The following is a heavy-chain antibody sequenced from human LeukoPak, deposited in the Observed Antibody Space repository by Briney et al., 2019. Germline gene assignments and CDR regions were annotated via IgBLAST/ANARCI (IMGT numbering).Heavy chain of an antibody. CDR3: ARSPLGIAPFDY. Sequence: GGSLRLSCAASGFTFSDHHMDWVRQAPGEGLEWVPRIRNKANRYTTEYAASVKGRFTISRDDSENSLYLQMDSLKTEDTAVYYCARSPLGIAPFDYWGQGTLVTVSS. CDR1: GFTFSDHH. D-gene: IGHD7-27*01. J-gene: IGHJ4*02. V-gene: IGHV3-72*01. CDR2: IRNKANRYTT.